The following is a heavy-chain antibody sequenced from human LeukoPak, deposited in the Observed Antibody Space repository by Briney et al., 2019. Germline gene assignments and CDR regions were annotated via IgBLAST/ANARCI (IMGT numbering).Heavy chain of an antibody. CDR2: IYYSGST. V-gene: IGHV4-30-4*08. Sequence: TSETLSLTCTVSGGSISSGDYYWSWIRQPPGKGLEWIGYIYYSGSTYYNPSLKSRVTISVDTSKNQFSLKLSSVTAADTAVYYCARDRADSGSHLYPNAFDIWGQGTMVTVSS. J-gene: IGHJ3*02. CDR1: GGSISSGDYY. D-gene: IGHD6-6*01. CDR3: ARDRADSGSHLYPNAFDI.